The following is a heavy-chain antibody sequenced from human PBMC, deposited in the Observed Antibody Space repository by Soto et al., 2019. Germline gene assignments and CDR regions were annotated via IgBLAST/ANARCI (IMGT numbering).Heavy chain of an antibody. Sequence: QVQLQESGPGLVKPSQTLSLTCTVSGGSISSGDYYWSWIRQPPGKGLEWIGYIYYSGRTYYNPSIKSRATISVDTSKNQFSLNLSSVTAADTAVYYCARDGYCTNGVCYTVFDYWGQGTLVTVSS. CDR3: ARDGYCTNGVCYTVFDY. CDR1: GGSISSGDYY. J-gene: IGHJ4*02. V-gene: IGHV4-30-4*01. CDR2: IYYSGRT. D-gene: IGHD2-8*01.